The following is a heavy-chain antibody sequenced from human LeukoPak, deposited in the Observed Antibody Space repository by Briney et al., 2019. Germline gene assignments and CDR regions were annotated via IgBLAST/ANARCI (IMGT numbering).Heavy chain of an antibody. CDR2: ISYDGSNK. CDR3: AKASADGAIDFDY. Sequence: GRSLRLSCAASGFTFSSYGMHWVRQAPGKGLEWVAVISYDGSNKYYADSVKGRFTISRDNSKNTLYLQMNSLRAEDTAVYYGAKASADGAIDFDYWGQGTLVTVSS. CDR1: GFTFSSYG. J-gene: IGHJ4*02. V-gene: IGHV3-30*18. D-gene: IGHD1-26*01.